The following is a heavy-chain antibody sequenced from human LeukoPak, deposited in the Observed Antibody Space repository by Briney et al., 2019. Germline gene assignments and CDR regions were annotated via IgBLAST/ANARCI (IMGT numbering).Heavy chain of an antibody. J-gene: IGHJ5*02. V-gene: IGHV4-34*01. D-gene: IGHD3-10*01. CDR1: GGSFSGYY. CDR3: ARDPTMVPRGWLDP. Sequence: SETLSLTCAVYGGSFSGYYWSWIRQPPGKGLEWIGEINHSGSTNYNPSLKSRVTISVDTSKNQFSLKLSSVTAADTAVYYCARDPTMVPRGWLDPWGQGTLVTVSS. CDR2: INHSGST.